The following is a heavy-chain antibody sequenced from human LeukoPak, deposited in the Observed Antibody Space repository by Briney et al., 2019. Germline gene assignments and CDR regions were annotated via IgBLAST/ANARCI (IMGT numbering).Heavy chain of an antibody. J-gene: IGHJ4*02. CDR2: IHNSGST. D-gene: IGHD1-26*01. V-gene: IGHV4-4*08. Sequence: SETLSLTCSVSGFSFSSYDLSWIRQSPGKGLEWIGYIHNSGSTNYNPSLKNRVTGFVDTSNNHVSLRLSSVTAADTAVYYCARDGTLSSESYFDYWGQGALVTVSS. CDR1: GFSFSSYD. CDR3: ARDGTLSSESYFDY.